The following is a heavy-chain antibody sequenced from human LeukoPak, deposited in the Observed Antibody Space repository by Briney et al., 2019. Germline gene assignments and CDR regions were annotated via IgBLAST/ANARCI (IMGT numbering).Heavy chain of an antibody. CDR3: ARQFEF. CDR1: GGSLSNYY. CDR2: IYSSGSI. Sequence: SETLSLTCTVFGGSLSNYYWVWVRQPPGKGLEWIGLIYSSGSIKYNPSLKSRLTISLDTSKIQISLKLTSVTAADTAIYYCARQFEFWGQGTLVTVSS. J-gene: IGHJ4*02. V-gene: IGHV4-59*08.